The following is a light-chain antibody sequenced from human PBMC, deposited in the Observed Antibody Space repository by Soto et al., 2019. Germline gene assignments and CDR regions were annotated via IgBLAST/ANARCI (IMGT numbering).Light chain of an antibody. CDR1: SSDVGAYNY. J-gene: IGLJ2*01. CDR3: SSYTSSSTLV. Sequence: QSALTQPGSVSGSPGQSITISCTGTSSDVGAYNYVSWYQQHPAKAPKLIIYEVSNRPSGVSNRFSGSKSGNTASLTISGLQAEDEAHYYCSSYTSSSTLVFGGGTKLTVL. CDR2: EVS. V-gene: IGLV2-14*01.